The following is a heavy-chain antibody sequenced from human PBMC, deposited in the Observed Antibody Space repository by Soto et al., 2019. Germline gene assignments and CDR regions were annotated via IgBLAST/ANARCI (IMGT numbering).Heavy chain of an antibody. V-gene: IGHV1-69*01. Sequence: QVQLVQSGAEVKKPGSSVKVSCKASGGTFSSYAISWVRQAPGQGLEWMGGIIPIFGTANYAQKFQGRVTITADESTSTAYMELSSLRSEDTAVYYCAREGVRTMVRGVRSYYYYGMDVWGQGTTVTVSS. D-gene: IGHD3-10*01. J-gene: IGHJ6*02. CDR3: AREGVRTMVRGVRSYYYYGMDV. CDR2: IIPIFGTA. CDR1: GGTFSSYA.